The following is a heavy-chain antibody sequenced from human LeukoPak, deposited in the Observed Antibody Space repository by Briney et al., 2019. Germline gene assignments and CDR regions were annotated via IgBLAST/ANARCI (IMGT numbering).Heavy chain of an antibody. D-gene: IGHD3-10*01. V-gene: IGHV3-20*04. CDR2: ISWNGGST. J-gene: IGHJ4*02. Sequence: PGRSLRLSCAASGFTFDDYGMSWVRQAPGKGLEWVSFISWNGGSTGYADSVKGRFTISRDNAKNSLYLQMSSLRAEDTALYYYAREETRITMLRGVTYFEYWGQGTLVTVSS. CDR3: AREETRITMLRGVTYFEY. CDR1: GFTFDDYG.